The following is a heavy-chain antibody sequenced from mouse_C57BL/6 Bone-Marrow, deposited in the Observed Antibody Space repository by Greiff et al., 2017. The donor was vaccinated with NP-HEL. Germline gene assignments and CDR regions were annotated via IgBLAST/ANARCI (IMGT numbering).Heavy chain of an antibody. V-gene: IGHV1-72*01. CDR3: ARSENLLLRRDYAMDY. J-gene: IGHJ4*01. CDR1: GYTFTSYW. D-gene: IGHD1-1*01. Sequence: VQLQQSGAELVKPGASVKLSCKASGYTFTSYWMHWVKQRPGRGLEWIGRIDPNSGGTKYNEKFKSKATLTVDKPSSTAYMQLSSLTSEDSAVYYCARSENLLLRRDYAMDYWGQGTSVTVSS. CDR2: IDPNSGGT.